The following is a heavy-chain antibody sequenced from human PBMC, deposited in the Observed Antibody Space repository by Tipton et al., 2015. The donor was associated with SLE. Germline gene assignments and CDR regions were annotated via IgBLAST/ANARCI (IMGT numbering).Heavy chain of an antibody. CDR2: IYYSGST. Sequence: TLSLTCIVSGGSISDYYWSWIRQPPGKGLEWIGYIYYSGSTNYNPSLKSRVTLSVDTSKNQFSLKVTSVTAADTAVYYCARSSPDSSPYPTLFDPWGQGSLVTVSS. CDR1: GGSISDYY. CDR3: ARSSPDSSPYPTLFDP. J-gene: IGHJ5*02. D-gene: IGHD3-22*01. V-gene: IGHV4-59*12.